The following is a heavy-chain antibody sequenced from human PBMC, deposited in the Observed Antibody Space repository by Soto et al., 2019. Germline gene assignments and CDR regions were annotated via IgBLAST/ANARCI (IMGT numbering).Heavy chain of an antibody. J-gene: IGHJ5*02. CDR1: GFTFSSYA. CDR3: AKGLYCSSTSCYPYNWFDP. Sequence: GGSLRLSCAASGFTFSSYAMSWVRQAPGKGLEWVSAISGSGGSTYYADSVKGRFTISRDNSKNTLYLQMNSLRAEDTAVYYCAKGLYCSSTSCYPYNWFDPWGQGTLVTVSS. V-gene: IGHV3-23*01. D-gene: IGHD2-2*01. CDR2: ISGSGGST.